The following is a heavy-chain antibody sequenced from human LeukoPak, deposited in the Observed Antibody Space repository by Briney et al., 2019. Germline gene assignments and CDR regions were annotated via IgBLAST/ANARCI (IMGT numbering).Heavy chain of an antibody. Sequence: GASVKVSCKASGYTFTGYYMHWVRQAPGQGLEWMGWINPNSGGTNYAQKFQGRVTMTRDTSISTAYMELSSLRFDDTAVYYCATGKDVLVPSVTDYWGQGTLVTVSS. CDR2: INPNSGGT. V-gene: IGHV1-2*02. CDR3: ATGKDVLVPSVTDY. CDR1: GYTFTGYY. D-gene: IGHD2-2*01. J-gene: IGHJ4*02.